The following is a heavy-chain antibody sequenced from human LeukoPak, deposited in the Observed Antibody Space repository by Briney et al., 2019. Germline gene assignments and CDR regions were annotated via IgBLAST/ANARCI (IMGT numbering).Heavy chain of an antibody. CDR2: INHSGST. CDR1: GGSFSGYY. Sequence: SETLSLTCAVYGGSFSGYYWSWIRQPPGKGLEWIGEINHSGSTNYNPSLKSRATISVDTSKNQFSLKLSSVTAADTAVYYCASGRGSSGWYADYWGQGTLVTVSS. D-gene: IGHD6-19*01. CDR3: ASGRGSSGWYADY. J-gene: IGHJ4*02. V-gene: IGHV4-34*01.